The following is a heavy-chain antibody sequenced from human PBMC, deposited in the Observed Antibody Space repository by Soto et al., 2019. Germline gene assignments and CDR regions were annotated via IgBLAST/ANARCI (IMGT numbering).Heavy chain of an antibody. Sequence: ASVKVSCKASGGTFSSYAISWVRQAPGQGLEWMGGIIPIFGTANYAQKFQGRVTITADESTSTAYMELSSLRSEDTAVYYCARGPRWEGSYFFDYWGQGTLVTVSS. V-gene: IGHV1-69*13. CDR3: ARGPRWEGSYFFDY. CDR2: IIPIFGTA. J-gene: IGHJ4*02. D-gene: IGHD1-26*01. CDR1: GGTFSSYA.